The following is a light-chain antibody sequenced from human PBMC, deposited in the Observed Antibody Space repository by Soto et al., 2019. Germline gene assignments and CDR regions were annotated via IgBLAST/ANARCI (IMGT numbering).Light chain of an antibody. J-gene: IGKJ1*01. Sequence: THSPFTLSASLGYIFTTTFGASQSIGTWLAWYQQKPGQAPRLLIYGVSNRAPGIPDRFSGSGSGTDITLTISRLEPEDFAVYYCHQSGDSQTFGQGTKVDI. CDR3: HQSGDSQT. V-gene: IGKV3-20*01. CDR2: GVS. CDR1: QSIGTW.